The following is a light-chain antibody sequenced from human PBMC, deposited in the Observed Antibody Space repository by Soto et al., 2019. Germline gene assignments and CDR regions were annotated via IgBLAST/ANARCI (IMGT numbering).Light chain of an antibody. V-gene: IGKV3-20*01. Sequence: EIVLTQSPGTLSLSPGERATLSCRASQTVSSSLAWYQQKPGQAPRLLIYGASSRATGVPDRFSGSGSGTDFPLTISRLGPEDFAVYYCQQYDSSLRTFGQGTKVQIK. J-gene: IGKJ1*01. CDR3: QQYDSSLRT. CDR2: GAS. CDR1: QTVSSS.